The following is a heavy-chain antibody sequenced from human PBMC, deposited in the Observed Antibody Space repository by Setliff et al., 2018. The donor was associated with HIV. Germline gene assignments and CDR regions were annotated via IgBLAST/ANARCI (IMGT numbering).Heavy chain of an antibody. CDR3: AREGQEEWLAPSMYNWFDP. Sequence: GGSLRLSCAASGFTFSSYSMNWVRQAPGKGLEWVSYISSSSSTIYYADSVKGRFTISRDNAKNSLYLQMNSLRAEDTAVYYCAREGQEEWLAPSMYNWFDPWGQGTLVTVSS. D-gene: IGHD6-19*01. CDR2: ISSSSSTI. CDR1: GFTFSSYS. V-gene: IGHV3-48*01. J-gene: IGHJ5*02.